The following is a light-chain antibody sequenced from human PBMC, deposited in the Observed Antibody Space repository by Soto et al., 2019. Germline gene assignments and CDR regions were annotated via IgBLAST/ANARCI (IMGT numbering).Light chain of an antibody. CDR2: EGG. Sequence: QSALTQPASVSGSPGQSITISCSGASSVSWYQQHPGKAPQLLIYEGGRRPSGVSHRFSASESDNVASLTISGLQAEDEADYHCSSYTSSSTVVFGGGTKLTVL. CDR3: SSYTSSSTVV. CDR1: SSV. V-gene: IGLV2-14*02. J-gene: IGLJ2*01.